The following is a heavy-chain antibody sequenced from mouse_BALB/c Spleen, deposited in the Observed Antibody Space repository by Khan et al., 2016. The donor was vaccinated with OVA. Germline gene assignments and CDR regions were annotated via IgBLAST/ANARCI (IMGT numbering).Heavy chain of an antibody. CDR1: GFTFSNFW. Sequence: EVKLEESGGGLVQPGGSMKLSCVASGFTFSNFWMNWVRQSPEKGLEWVAEIRLKSNNYATHYAESVKGRFTISRDDSKSSVYLQMNNLRAEDTGIYYCSRTGGCYAWFAYWGQGTLVTVSA. CDR3: SRTGGCYAWFAY. V-gene: IGHV6-6*02. D-gene: IGHD1-1*02. J-gene: IGHJ3*01. CDR2: IRLKSNNYAT.